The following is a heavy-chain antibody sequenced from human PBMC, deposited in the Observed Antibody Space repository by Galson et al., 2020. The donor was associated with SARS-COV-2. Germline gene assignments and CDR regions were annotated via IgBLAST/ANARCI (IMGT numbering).Heavy chain of an antibody. J-gene: IGHJ6*03. CDR2: ISSSSSYI. Sequence: NSGGSLRLSCAASGFTFSSYSMNWVRQAPGKGLEWVSSISSSSSYIYYADSVKGRFTISRDNAKNSLYLQMNSLRAEDTAVYYCARILDCSSTSCYEWLDDYYYMDVWGKGTTVTVSS. CDR3: ARILDCSSTSCYEWLDDYYYMDV. CDR1: GFTFSSYS. D-gene: IGHD2-2*01. V-gene: IGHV3-21*01.